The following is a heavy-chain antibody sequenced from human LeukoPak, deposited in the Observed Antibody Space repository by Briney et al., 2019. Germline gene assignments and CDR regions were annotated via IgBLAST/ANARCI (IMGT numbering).Heavy chain of an antibody. CDR2: IYYSGST. Sequence: SETLSLTCTVSGGSISSYYWSWIRQPPGKGLEWIGYIYYSGSTNYNPSLKSRVTISLDTSKNQFSLKMTSVTAADTAVYYCARYGSSSLDSWGQGTLVTVSS. D-gene: IGHD6-6*01. J-gene: IGHJ4*02. CDR1: GGSISSYY. CDR3: ARYGSSSLDS. V-gene: IGHV4-59*12.